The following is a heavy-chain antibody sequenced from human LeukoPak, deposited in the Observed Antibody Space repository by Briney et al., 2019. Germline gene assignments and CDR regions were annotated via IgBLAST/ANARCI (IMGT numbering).Heavy chain of an antibody. CDR1: GGSFSGYY. Sequence: PSETLSLTCAVYGGSFSGYYWSWIRQPPGKGLEWIGEINHSGSTNYNPSLKSRVTISVDTSKNQFSLKLSSVTAADTAVYYCARHHSGSYSYFDYWGQGTLVTVSS. D-gene: IGHD1-26*01. CDR3: ARHHSGSYSYFDY. V-gene: IGHV4-34*01. CDR2: INHSGST. J-gene: IGHJ4*02.